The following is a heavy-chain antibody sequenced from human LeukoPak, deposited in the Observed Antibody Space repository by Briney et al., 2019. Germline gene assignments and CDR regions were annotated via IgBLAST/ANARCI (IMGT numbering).Heavy chain of an antibody. Sequence: SETLSLTCTVSGGSISSYYWSWIRQPPGKGLEWIGYIYYSGSTNYNPSLKSRVTISVDTSKNQFSLKLSSVTAADTAVYYCARDPRARWYFDLWGRGTLVTVSS. J-gene: IGHJ2*01. CDR2: IYYSGST. CDR1: GGSISSYY. CDR3: ARDPRARWYFDL. V-gene: IGHV4-59*01.